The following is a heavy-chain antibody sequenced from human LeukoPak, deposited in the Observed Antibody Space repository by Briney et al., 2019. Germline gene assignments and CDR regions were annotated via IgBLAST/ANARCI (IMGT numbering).Heavy chain of an antibody. CDR2: IKHDSSET. J-gene: IGHJ3*02. Sequence: PGGSLRLSCAASGLPISSYWMSWVRQVPGKGLESVAHIKHDSSETYYVDTVRGRFIISRDNAKNSLYLQMNSLRVADTAVYHCARGPTDFDASDIWGHGTLVTVSS. CDR1: GLPISSYW. V-gene: IGHV3-7*01. CDR3: ARGPTDFDASDI.